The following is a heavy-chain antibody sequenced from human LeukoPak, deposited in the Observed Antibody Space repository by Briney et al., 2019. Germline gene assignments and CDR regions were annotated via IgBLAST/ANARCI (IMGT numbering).Heavy chain of an antibody. V-gene: IGHV3-7*01. CDR2: IDEDGNEE. CDR1: GFTFETYW. J-gene: IGHJ6*03. D-gene: IGHD5-24*01. Sequence: GGSLRLSCEVSGFTFETYWMSWVRQAPAKGLEWVANIDEDGNEEHYVRSVKGRFTISRDNAKNLVYLQMNSLRVDDTAVYYCTRGETMDVWGKGTTVTVSS. CDR3: TRGETMDV.